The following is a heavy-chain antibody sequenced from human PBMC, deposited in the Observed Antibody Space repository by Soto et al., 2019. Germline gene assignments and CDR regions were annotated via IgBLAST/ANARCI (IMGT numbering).Heavy chain of an antibody. CDR2: ISTGNGNT. V-gene: IGHV1-3*04. Sequence: ASVKVSCKASGYTFTSYAMYWVRQAPGQRLQWMGWISTGNGNTKYSQRFQGRVTITRDTSASTADMELSSLRSEDTAVYYCAFSQRYSSGYYFDYWGQGTLVTVSS. D-gene: IGHD3-22*01. CDR1: GYTFTSYA. J-gene: IGHJ4*02. CDR3: AFSQRYSSGYYFDY.